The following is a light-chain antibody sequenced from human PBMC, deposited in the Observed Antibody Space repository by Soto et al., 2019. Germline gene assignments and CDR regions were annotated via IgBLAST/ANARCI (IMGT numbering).Light chain of an antibody. V-gene: IGLV2-23*02. CDR1: SSNVGSYKL. CDR3: CSSGGSPTYV. J-gene: IGLJ1*01. Sequence: QSVLTQPASVSGSPGQGITISFTGTSSNVGSYKLVSWYQQHPGKAPKLMMFEVNKRPSGVSNRFSGSKSGNTASLTISGLKVGDEADYYCCSSGGSPTYVFGPGTKVTVL. CDR2: EVN.